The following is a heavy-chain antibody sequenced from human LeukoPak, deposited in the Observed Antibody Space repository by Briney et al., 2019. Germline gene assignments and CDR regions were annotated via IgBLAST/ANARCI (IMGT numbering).Heavy chain of an antibody. V-gene: IGHV3-23*01. CDR3: AKDQPYVDIVTYGRSGVGY. J-gene: IGHJ4*02. CDR2: ISGSGGST. D-gene: IGHD5-12*01. CDR1: GFTFSSYA. Sequence: GGSLRLSCAASGFTFSSYAMSWVRQAPGKGLEWVSAISGSGGSTYYADSVKGRFTISRDNSKNTLYLQMNSLRAEDTAVYYCAKDQPYVDIVTYGRSGVGYWGQGTLVTVSS.